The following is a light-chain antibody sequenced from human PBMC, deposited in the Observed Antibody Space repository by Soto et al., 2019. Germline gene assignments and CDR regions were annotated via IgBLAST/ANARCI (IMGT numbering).Light chain of an antibody. J-gene: IGKJ2*01. CDR2: GAS. V-gene: IGKV3-20*01. CDR1: QDIDKKY. CDR3: QQFETPPPMYT. Sequence: EIVLTQSPGTLSLSPGEGATLSCRTSQDIDKKYLVWYQQRPGQAPRLLIYGASNRATGSPTRFSGSGSGTDFTLTISRLAPDDFAVYYCQQFETPPPMYTFGPGTRLEIK.